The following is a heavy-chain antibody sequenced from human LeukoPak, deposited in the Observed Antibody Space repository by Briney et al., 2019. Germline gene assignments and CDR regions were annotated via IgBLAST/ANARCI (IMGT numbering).Heavy chain of an antibody. CDR2: IKQDGSEK. CDR3: ARTDPDFDY. V-gene: IGHV3-7*03. J-gene: IGHJ4*02. Sequence: GGSLRLSCAASGFTFSSYWMSWVRQAPGKGLEWVANIKQDGSEKNYVDSVKGQFTISRDNSKNTLYLQMNSLRAEDTAVYYCARTDPDFDYWGQGTLVTVSS. CDR1: GFTFSSYW.